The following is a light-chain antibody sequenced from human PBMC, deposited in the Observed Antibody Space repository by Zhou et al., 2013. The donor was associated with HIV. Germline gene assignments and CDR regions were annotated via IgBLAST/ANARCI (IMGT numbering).Light chain of an antibody. CDR3: QQRSIWPPT. CDR2: GAS. J-gene: IGKJ4*01. CDR1: QSISSNY. Sequence: EVVLTQFPGTLSLSPGDTTTLSCRASQSISSNYLAWYQQKPGQAPRLLMYGASTRATGIPGRFSGSGSGTDFTLTISSLEPEDFAVYYCQQRSIWPPTFGGGTKVEIK. V-gene: IGKV3D-20*02.